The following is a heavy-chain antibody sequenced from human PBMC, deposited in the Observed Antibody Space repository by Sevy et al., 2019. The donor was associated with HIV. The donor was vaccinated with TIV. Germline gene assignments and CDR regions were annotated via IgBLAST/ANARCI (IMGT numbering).Heavy chain of an antibody. J-gene: IGHJ6*02. V-gene: IGHV3-15*01. CDR3: ATDPIIVLMVTDGMDV. D-gene: IGHD2-8*01. CDR2: IKSKVDGGTT. Sequence: GGSLRLSCAVSGLTFTYAWMSWVRQAPGKGLEWVGRIKSKVDGGTTDYGAPVKGRFTISRDDSKNTLYLQMYSLKTEDTAVYYCATDPIIVLMVTDGMDVWGQGTTVTVSS. CDR1: GLTFTYAW.